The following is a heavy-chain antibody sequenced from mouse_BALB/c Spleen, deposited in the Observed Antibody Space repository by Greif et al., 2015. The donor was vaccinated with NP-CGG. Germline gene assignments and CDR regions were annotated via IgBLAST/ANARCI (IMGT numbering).Heavy chain of an antibody. CDR1: GFSLTSYG. J-gene: IGHJ1*01. V-gene: IGHV2-6*02. CDR2: IWSDGST. CDR3: ARNWKNYWYFDV. Sequence: QVQLQQSGPGLVAPSQSLSITCTVSGFSLTSYGVHWVRQPPGKGLEWLVVIWSDGSTTYNSALKSRLSISKDNSKSQVFLKMNSLQTDDTAMYYCARNWKNYWYFDVWGAGTTVTVSS.